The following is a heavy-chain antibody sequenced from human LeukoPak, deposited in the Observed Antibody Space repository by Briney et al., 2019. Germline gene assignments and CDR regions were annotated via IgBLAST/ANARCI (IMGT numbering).Heavy chain of an antibody. D-gene: IGHD3-22*01. CDR3: ARGLPTITMIYFDY. CDR1: GYTFTSYA. CDR2: INAGNGNT. V-gene: IGHV1-3*01. J-gene: IGHJ4*02. Sequence: ASVKVSCKASGYTFTSYAMHWVRQAPGQRLEWMGWINAGNGNTKYSQKFQGRVTITRDTSASTAYMELSSLRSEDTAVYYCARGLPTITMIYFDYWGQGTLVTVSS.